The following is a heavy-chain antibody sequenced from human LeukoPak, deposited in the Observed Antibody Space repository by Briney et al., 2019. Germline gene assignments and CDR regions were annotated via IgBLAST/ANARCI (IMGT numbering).Heavy chain of an antibody. V-gene: IGHV3-7*05. CDR3: AGGSGWLIDS. J-gene: IGHJ4*02. CDR1: RFTFSAYY. D-gene: IGHD6-19*01. CDR2: IKQDGSKK. Sequence: GGSLRLFCAASRFTFSAYYMAWVRQAPGKGLEWVANIKQDGSKKFYVDSVKGRFTISTDNGGNSLYLQMNSLRAEDTAVHYCAGGSGWLIDSWGRGTLATVSS.